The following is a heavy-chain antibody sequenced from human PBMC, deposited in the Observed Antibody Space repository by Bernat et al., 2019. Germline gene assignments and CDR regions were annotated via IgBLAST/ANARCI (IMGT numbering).Heavy chain of an antibody. CDR2: IKDDGSEK. Sequence: EVQLVESGGGLVQPGGSLRLSCVASGFTLSTHWMRWVRQAPGKGLEWVANIKDDGSEKFYVDSVKGRFTISRDNAKNSPYLQMNSLRAEDTAVYYCARDTLIWGQGTMVTVSS. CDR1: GFTLSTHW. CDR3: ARDTLI. J-gene: IGHJ3*02. V-gene: IGHV3-7*01.